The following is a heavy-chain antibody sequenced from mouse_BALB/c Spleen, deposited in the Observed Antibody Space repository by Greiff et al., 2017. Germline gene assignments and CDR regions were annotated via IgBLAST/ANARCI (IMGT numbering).Heavy chain of an antibody. Sequence: EVHLVESGGGLVKPGGSLKLSCAASGFTFSDYYMYWVRQTPEKRLEWVATISDGGSYTYYPDSVKGRFTISRDNAKNNLYLQMSSLKSEDTAMYYCARGDYGSSPYAMDYWGQGTSVTVSS. V-gene: IGHV5-4*02. J-gene: IGHJ4*01. CDR2: ISDGGSYT. D-gene: IGHD1-1*01. CDR1: GFTFSDYY. CDR3: ARGDYGSSPYAMDY.